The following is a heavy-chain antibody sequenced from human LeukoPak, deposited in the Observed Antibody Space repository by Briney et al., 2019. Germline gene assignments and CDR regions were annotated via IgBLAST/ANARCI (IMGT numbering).Heavy chain of an antibody. D-gene: IGHD3-16*02. V-gene: IGHV4-34*01. CDR1: GGSFSGYY. Sequence: SETLSLTCAVYGGSFSGYYWSWIRQPPGKGLEWIGEINHSGSTNYNPSLKSRATISLDTTKNKFPLMLRSVTAADTAVYYCARFPTGYDYVWGSYRRETLYYFDYWGQGTLVTVSS. CDR3: ARFPTGYDYVWGSYRRETLYYFDY. CDR2: INHSGST. J-gene: IGHJ4*02.